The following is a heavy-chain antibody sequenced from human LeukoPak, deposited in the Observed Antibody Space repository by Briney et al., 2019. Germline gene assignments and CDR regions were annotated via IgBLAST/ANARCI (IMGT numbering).Heavy chain of an antibody. Sequence: SETLSLTCAVSGGSISSGGYSWSWIRHPAGKGVEWIGYMYNSGSTYYNPSLKSRVTISVDRSKNQFSLKLSSVTAADTAVYYYARALTYYYDSSGYPRLGYYYGMDVWGQGTTVTVSS. CDR3: ARALTYYYDSSGYPRLGYYYGMDV. J-gene: IGHJ6*02. V-gene: IGHV4-30-2*01. CDR1: GGSISSGGYS. CDR2: MYNSGST. D-gene: IGHD3-22*01.